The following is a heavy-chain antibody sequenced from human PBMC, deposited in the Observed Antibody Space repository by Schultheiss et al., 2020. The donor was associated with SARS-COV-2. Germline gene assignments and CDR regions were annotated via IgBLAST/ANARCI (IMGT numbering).Heavy chain of an antibody. CDR3: VRVDSSGWSFDY. CDR2: ISDSGSNT. CDR1: GFTFSSYA. D-gene: IGHD6-19*01. Sequence: GGSLRLSCAASGFTFSSYAMTWVRQAPGKGLEWVSGISDSGSNTKYADSVKGRFTISRDNSKNTLYLQMNSLRAEDTAVYYCVRVDSSGWSFDYWGQGTLVTVSS. V-gene: IGHV3-23*01. J-gene: IGHJ4*02.